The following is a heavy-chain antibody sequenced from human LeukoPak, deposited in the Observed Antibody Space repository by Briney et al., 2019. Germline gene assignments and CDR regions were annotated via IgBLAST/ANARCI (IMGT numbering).Heavy chain of an antibody. CDR2: IIPIFGTA. J-gene: IGHJ5*02. CDR1: GGTFSSYA. V-gene: IGHV1-69*13. Sequence: SVKVSCKASGGTFSSYAISWVRQAPGQGLEWMGGIIPIFGTANYAQKFQGRVTITADESTSTAYMGLSSLRSEDTAVYYCARGPARISKGNWFDPWGQGTLVTVSS. D-gene: IGHD2-15*01. CDR3: ARGPARISKGNWFDP.